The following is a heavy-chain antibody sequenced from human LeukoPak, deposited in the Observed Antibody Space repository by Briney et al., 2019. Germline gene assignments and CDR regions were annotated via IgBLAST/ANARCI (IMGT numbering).Heavy chain of an antibody. D-gene: IGHD3-3*01. J-gene: IGHJ4*02. V-gene: IGHV3-53*01. CDR2: IFRDGST. CDR1: GFNVRSSY. Sequence: GGSLRLSCAVSGFNVRSSYMSWVRQAPGKGLEWVSVIFRDGSTYYGDSVRGRFSISRDNSKNMVYLQMNNLRAEDTAVYFCARDFFDFWSGSWVWGQGTLVTVSS. CDR3: ARDFFDFWSGSWV.